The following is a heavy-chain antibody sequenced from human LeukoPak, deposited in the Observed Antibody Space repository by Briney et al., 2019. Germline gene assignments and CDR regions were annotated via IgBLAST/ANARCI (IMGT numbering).Heavy chain of an antibody. CDR1: GFTFSSYA. CDR2: ISGSGGST. D-gene: IGHD6-19*01. V-gene: IGHV3-23*01. J-gene: IGHJ4*02. CDR3: AKSNGNSGWYVY. Sequence: GGSLRLSCAASGFTFSSYAMSWVRQAPGKGLEWVSAISGSGGSTYYADSVKGRSTISRDNSKNTLYPQMNSLRAEDTAVYYCAKSNGNSGWYVYWGQGTLVTVSS.